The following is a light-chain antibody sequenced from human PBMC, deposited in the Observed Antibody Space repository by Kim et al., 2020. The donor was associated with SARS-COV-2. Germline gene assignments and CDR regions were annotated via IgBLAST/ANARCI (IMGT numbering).Light chain of an antibody. CDR3: QYRRT. V-gene: IGKV3-11*01. J-gene: IGKJ1*01. Sequence: VTLSLSPGKRAPLSYRTSHTVSNYLAWYQQKPGQAPRLLIYDASNRATGIPVRFSGSGSGTDFSLTISNLEPEDFAVYYCQYRRTFGQGTKVDIK. CDR1: HTVSNY. CDR2: DAS.